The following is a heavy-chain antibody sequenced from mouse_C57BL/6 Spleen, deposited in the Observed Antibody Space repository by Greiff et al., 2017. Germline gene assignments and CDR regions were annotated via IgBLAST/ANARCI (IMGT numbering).Heavy chain of an antibody. V-gene: IGHV1-50*01. CDR3: ARWGFTTVVATDY. D-gene: IGHD1-1*01. CDR1: GYTFTSYW. J-gene: IGHJ2*01. Sequence: VQLQQPGAELVKPGASVKLSCKASGYTFTSYWMQWVKQRPGQGLEWIGEIDPSDSYTNYNQKFKGKAPLTVDTSSSTAYMQLSSLTSEDSAVYYCARWGFTTVVATDYWGQGTTLTVSS. CDR2: IDPSDSYT.